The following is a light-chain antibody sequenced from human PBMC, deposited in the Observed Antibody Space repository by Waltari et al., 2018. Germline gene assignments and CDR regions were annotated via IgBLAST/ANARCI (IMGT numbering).Light chain of an antibody. V-gene: IGKV1-5*03. CDR1: RDISRW. CDR2: KAS. J-gene: IGKJ1*01. CDR3: QQYKTYSPWA. Sequence: DIQMTQSPPTLSASIGDTVTITFRASRDISRWLAWYQQKPGKAPNLLISKASTLESGVPSRFNGSGSGTQFSLTLSSLQPDDFATYYCQQYKTYSPWAFGQGTKVEIK.